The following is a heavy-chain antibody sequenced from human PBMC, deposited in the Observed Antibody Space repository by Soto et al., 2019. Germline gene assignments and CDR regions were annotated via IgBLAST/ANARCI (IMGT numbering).Heavy chain of an antibody. Sequence: GGSLRLSCAASGFTFSSYSMNWVRQAPGKGLEWVSSISSSSSYIYYADSVKGRFTISRDNAKNSLYLQMNSLRAEDTAVYYCARETEGNIAAAVYDAFDIWGQGTMVTVSS. CDR2: ISSSSSYI. V-gene: IGHV3-21*01. D-gene: IGHD6-13*01. CDR3: ARETEGNIAAAVYDAFDI. J-gene: IGHJ3*02. CDR1: GFTFSSYS.